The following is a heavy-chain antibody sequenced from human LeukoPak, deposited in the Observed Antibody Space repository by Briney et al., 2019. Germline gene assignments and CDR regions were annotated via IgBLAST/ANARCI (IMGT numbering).Heavy chain of an antibody. Sequence: PGGSLRLSRAASGFTFSSYWMSWVRQAPGKGLEWVANIKQDGSEKYYVDSVKGRFTISRDNAKNSLYLQMNSLRAEDTAVYYRAKGRTYGAFGGQGTLVTVSS. CDR1: GFTFSSYW. CDR2: IKQDGSEK. D-gene: IGHD4-17*01. V-gene: IGHV3-7*01. CDR3: AKGRTYGAF. J-gene: IGHJ4*02.